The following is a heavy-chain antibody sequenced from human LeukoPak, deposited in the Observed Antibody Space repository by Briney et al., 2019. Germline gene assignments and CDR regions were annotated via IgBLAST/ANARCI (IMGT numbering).Heavy chain of an antibody. CDR2: IIPIFGTA. Sequence: SVKVSCKASGGTFSSYAFSWVRQAPGQGLEWMGGIIPIFGTANYAQKFQGRVTITADESTSTAYMELSSLRSEDTAVYYCAIPNYDILTGPDLYYFDYWGQGTLVTVSS. CDR1: GGTFSSYA. V-gene: IGHV1-69*13. CDR3: AIPNYDILTGPDLYYFDY. D-gene: IGHD3-9*01. J-gene: IGHJ4*02.